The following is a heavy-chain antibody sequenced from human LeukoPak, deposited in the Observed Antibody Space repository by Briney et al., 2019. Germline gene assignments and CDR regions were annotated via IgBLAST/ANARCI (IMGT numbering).Heavy chain of an antibody. D-gene: IGHD5-24*01. CDR3: ARDGYNSYAFDI. CDR1: GFTFSSYE. Sequence: GGSLRLSCAASGFTFSSYEMNWVRQAPGKGLEWVSYISSGSSTIYYAHSVKGRFTISRDNAKNSLYLQMNSLRAEDTALYYCARDGYNSYAFDIWGQGTMVTVSS. J-gene: IGHJ3*02. V-gene: IGHV3-48*03. CDR2: ISSGSSTI.